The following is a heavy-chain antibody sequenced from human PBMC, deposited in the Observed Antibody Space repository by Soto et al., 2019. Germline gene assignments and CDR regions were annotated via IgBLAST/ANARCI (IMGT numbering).Heavy chain of an antibody. CDR2: INPSGGRT. J-gene: IGHJ4*02. CDR3: ARGPSCGGDCYLSDY. CDR1: GYTFTSYY. D-gene: IGHD2-21*02. V-gene: IGHV1-46*01. Sequence: ASVKVSCKASGYTFTSYYMHWVRQAPGQGLEWMAMINPSGGRTKYAQIFQGRVTLTRDTSTGTVDMELSSLTSEDTAIYYCARGPSCGGDCYLSDYWGQGTQVTSPQ.